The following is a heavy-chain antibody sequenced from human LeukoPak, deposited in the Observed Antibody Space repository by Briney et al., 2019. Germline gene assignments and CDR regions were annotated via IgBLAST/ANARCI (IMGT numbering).Heavy chain of an antibody. CDR2: ISGSGGST. CDR1: GFTFSSYA. D-gene: IGHD1-26*01. V-gene: IGHV3-23*01. Sequence: GGSLRLSCAASGFTFSSYAMSWVRQAPGKGLEWVSAISGSGGSTYYADSVKGRYTIFRDNSKNTLYLQTNSLRAEDTAVYYCAKDPFLVGATNFDYWGQGTLVTVSS. J-gene: IGHJ4*02. CDR3: AKDPFLVGATNFDY.